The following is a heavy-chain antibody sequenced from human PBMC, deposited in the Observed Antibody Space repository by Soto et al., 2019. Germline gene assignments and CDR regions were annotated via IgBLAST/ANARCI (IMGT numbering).Heavy chain of an antibody. V-gene: IGHV4-31*03. CDR2: IYYSGST. D-gene: IGHD1-1*01. Sequence: PSETLSLTCTVSGGSISSGGYYWTWIRQHPEKGLEWIGYIYYSGSTYYNPSLKSRVTISVDTSKNQFSLKLNSVTAADTAVYYCARVNPQAQLYFDSWSQGTLVTVSS. CDR3: ARVNPQAQLYFDS. CDR1: GGSISSGGYY. J-gene: IGHJ4*02.